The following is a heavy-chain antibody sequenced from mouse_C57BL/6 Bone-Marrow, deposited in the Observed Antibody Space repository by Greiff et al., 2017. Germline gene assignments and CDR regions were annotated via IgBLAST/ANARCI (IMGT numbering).Heavy chain of an antibody. D-gene: IGHD4-1*01. Sequence: VQLQESGAELVKPGASVKISCKVSGYAISTDWMNWVKQRPGKGLEWIGQIYYGDGDTNYNGKFKGKATLTADKSSSTAYMQLSSLTSEDSAVYFCARDWDYFDYWGQGTLVTVSA. CDR3: ARDWDYFDY. CDR1: GYAISTDW. V-gene: IGHV1-80*01. J-gene: IGHJ3*01. CDR2: IYYGDGDT.